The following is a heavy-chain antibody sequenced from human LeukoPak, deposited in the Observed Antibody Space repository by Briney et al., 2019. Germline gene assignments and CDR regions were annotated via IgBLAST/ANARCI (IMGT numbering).Heavy chain of an antibody. CDR1: GFTFSDYY. V-gene: IGHV3-11*01. Sequence: PGGSLRLSCAASGFTFSDYYMSWIRQAPGKGLEWVSYISGRGRTIYYADSVKGRFTISRDNAKNSLYLQMNSLRAEDTAVYYCARGYCSSTSCSQGDWFDPWGQGTLVPVSS. CDR2: ISGRGRTI. D-gene: IGHD2-2*01. CDR3: ARGYCSSTSCSQGDWFDP. J-gene: IGHJ5*02.